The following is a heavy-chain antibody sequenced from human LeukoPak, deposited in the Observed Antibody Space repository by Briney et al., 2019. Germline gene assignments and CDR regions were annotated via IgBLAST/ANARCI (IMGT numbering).Heavy chain of an antibody. D-gene: IGHD2-2*01. Sequence: GGPLRLSCAASGFTFSSYDMSWVRQAPGKGLEWVSAISGSGGSTYYADAVKGRFTISRDNSKSTLYLQMNSLRAEDTAVYYCAKDRHAPGRYCSSTTCFPFDLWGQGTLVTVSS. J-gene: IGHJ4*02. V-gene: IGHV3-23*01. CDR3: AKDRHAPGRYCSSTTCFPFDL. CDR1: GFTFSSYD. CDR2: ISGSGGST.